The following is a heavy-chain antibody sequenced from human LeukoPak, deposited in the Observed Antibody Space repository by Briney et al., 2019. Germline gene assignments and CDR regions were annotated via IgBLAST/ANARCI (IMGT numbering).Heavy chain of an antibody. J-gene: IGHJ4*02. CDR3: ARDQARGYCSSTSCDGRLDY. CDR1: GFTFSSYA. Sequence: GGPLRLSCGALGFTFSSYAMHWVGQAPGKGLEGGAVILYYGRNLYYADSVKGRFTISRDNPKNTLYLQLNSLRAEDTAVYCCARDQARGYCSSTSCDGRLDYWGQ. V-gene: IGHV3-30-3*01. D-gene: IGHD2-2*01. CDR2: ILYYGRNL.